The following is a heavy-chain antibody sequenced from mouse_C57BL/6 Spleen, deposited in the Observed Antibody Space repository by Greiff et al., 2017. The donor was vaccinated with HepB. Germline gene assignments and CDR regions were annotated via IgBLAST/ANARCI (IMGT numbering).Heavy chain of an antibody. V-gene: IGHV1-82*01. CDR1: GYAFSSSW. CDR2: IYPGDGDT. Sequence: QVQLKESGPELVKPGASVKISCKASGYAFSSSWMNWVKQRPGKGLEWIGRIYPGDGDTNYNGKFKGKATLTADNSSSTAYMQLSSLTSEDSAVYFCARESTTVVGQDYWGQGTTLTVSS. CDR3: ARESTTVVGQDY. D-gene: IGHD1-1*01. J-gene: IGHJ2*01.